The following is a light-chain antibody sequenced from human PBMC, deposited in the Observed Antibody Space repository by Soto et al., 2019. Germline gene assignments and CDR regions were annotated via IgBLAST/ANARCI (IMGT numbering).Light chain of an antibody. CDR3: QQRSNRPPYT. Sequence: EIVLTQSPATLSLSTGERATLSCRASQSVSSYLAWYQQKPGQAPRLLIYDASNRATGIPARFSGSGSGTDFTLTISSLEPEDFAVYYCQQRSNRPPYTFGQGTKVDIK. J-gene: IGKJ2*01. V-gene: IGKV3-11*01. CDR1: QSVSSY. CDR2: DAS.